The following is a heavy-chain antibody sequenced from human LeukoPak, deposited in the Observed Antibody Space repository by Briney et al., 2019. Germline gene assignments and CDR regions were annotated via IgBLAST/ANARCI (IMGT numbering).Heavy chain of an antibody. Sequence: PSETLSLTCTVSGGSISSYYWGWVRQPPGKGLEWIGSIYYSGSTYYNPSLKSRVTISVDTSKNQFSLKLSSVTAADTAVYYCARIHRDSGSPTWFYWGQGTLVTVSS. J-gene: IGHJ4*02. CDR2: IYYSGST. V-gene: IGHV4-39*07. D-gene: IGHD3-10*01. CDR1: GGSISSYY. CDR3: ARIHRDSGSPTWFY.